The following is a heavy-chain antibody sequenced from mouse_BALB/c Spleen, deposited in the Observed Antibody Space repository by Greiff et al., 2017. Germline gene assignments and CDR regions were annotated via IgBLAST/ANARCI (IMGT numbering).Heavy chain of an antibody. CDR3: AREGTAWIAY. D-gene: IGHD4-1*01. CDR1: GFTFSSYA. V-gene: IGHV5-9-4*01. J-gene: IGHJ3*01. CDR2: ISSGGSYT. Sequence: EVKLMESGGGLVKPGGSLKLSCAASGFTFSSYAMSWVRQSPEKRLEWVAEISSGGSYTYYPDTVTGRFTISRDNAKNTLYLEMSSLRSEDTAMYYCAREGTAWIAYWGQGTLVTVSA.